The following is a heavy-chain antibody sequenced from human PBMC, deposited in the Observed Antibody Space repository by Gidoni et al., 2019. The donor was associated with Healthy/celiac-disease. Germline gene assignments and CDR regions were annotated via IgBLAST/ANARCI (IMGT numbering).Heavy chain of an antibody. J-gene: IGHJ5*02. Sequence: QVQLVQSGSELQKPGASVKVSCKASGYTFTSYAMNWVRQAPGQGLEWMGWINTNTGNPTYAQGFTGRFVFALDTSVSTAYLQISSLKAEDTAVYYCARDQSSGWYHSRHNWFDPWGQGTLVTVSS. D-gene: IGHD6-19*01. CDR1: GYTFTSYA. CDR2: INTNTGNP. CDR3: ARDQSSGWYHSRHNWFDP. V-gene: IGHV7-4-1*02.